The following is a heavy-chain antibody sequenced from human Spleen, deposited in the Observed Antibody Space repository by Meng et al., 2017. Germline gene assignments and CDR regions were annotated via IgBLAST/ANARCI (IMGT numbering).Heavy chain of an antibody. CDR1: GFTFSDYY. Sequence: GESLKISCAASGFTFSDYYMNWVRQAPGKGLEWVSAISGSGGSTYYADSVKGRFTISRDNSKNTLYLQMNSLRAEDTAVYYCARLTGYYYYYGMDVWGQGTTVTVSS. CDR2: ISGSGGST. J-gene: IGHJ6*02. D-gene: IGHD2-8*01. CDR3: ARLTGYYYYYGMDV. V-gene: IGHV3-23*01.